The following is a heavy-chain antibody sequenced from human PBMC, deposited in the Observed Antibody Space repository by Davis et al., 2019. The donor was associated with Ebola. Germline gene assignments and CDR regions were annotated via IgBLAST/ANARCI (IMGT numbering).Heavy chain of an antibody. J-gene: IGHJ4*02. CDR3: ARRDCANGVYYSYFDY. V-gene: IGHV3-7*03. Sequence: GESLKISCTASGFSFGDYAMSWFRQAPGKGLEWVANIKEDGSEKYYVDSVKGRFTISRDNAKNSLYLQMNSLSAEDTAVYYCARRDCANGVYYSYFDYWGRGTLVTVSS. CDR2: IKEDGSEK. D-gene: IGHD2-8*01. CDR1: GFSFGDYA.